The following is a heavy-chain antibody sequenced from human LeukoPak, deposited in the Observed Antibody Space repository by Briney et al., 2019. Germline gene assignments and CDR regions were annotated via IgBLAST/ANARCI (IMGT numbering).Heavy chain of an antibody. CDR3: AKADGSYKTLIDY. Sequence: GGSLTLSCAASGFTFTICAMNWVRQAPGKGLEWVSGISGSGGSTYYADSVKGRFTISRDSSKNTVYLQMSSLRAEDTAVYYCAKADGSYKTLIDYWGQGTLVTVSS. V-gene: IGHV3-23*01. D-gene: IGHD3-10*01. CDR1: GFTFTICA. CDR2: ISGSGGST. J-gene: IGHJ4*02.